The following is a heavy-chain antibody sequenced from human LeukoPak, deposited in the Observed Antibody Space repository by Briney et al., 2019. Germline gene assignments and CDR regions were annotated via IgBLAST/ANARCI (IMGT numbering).Heavy chain of an antibody. CDR3: AREKTIFTYYYYHYMDV. J-gene: IGHJ6*03. D-gene: IGHD3-9*01. CDR2: IKQDGSEK. Sequence: GGSLRLSCAASGFTFSSYSMNWVRQAPGKGLEWVANIKQDGSEKYYVDSVKGRFTISRDNAKNSLYLQMNSLRAEDTAVYYCAREKTIFTYYYYHYMDVWGKGTTVTVSS. V-gene: IGHV3-7*01. CDR1: GFTFSSYS.